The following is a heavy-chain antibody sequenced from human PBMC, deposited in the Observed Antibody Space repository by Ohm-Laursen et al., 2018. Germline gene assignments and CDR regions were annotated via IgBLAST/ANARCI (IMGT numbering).Heavy chain of an antibody. CDR2: ICFYGSNK. Sequence: SLRLSCAASGFTFSSYGMYWVRQAPGKGLEWVAVICFYGSNKDYGDSVKGRFAISRDNSKNTVDLQMNSLRTADTAVYYCANAVLGYRGYYSFDYWGLGTLVTVSS. D-gene: IGHD5-12*01. CDR3: ANAVLGYRGYYSFDY. J-gene: IGHJ4*01. V-gene: IGHV3-30*18. CDR1: GFTFSSYG.